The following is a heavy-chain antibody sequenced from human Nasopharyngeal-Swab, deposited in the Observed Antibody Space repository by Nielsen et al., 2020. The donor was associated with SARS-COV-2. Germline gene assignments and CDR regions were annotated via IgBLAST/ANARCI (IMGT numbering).Heavy chain of an antibody. CDR3: AHLTRGLERDTIFGVPLASLSFYYMDV. V-gene: IGHV2-5*02. CDR2: IYWDDDQ. Sequence: SGPMLVKPTQTLTLTCSFSGFSLTTSCVGVAWIRQPPGTALEWLALIYWDDDQRYIPSLKTRITIPKDTPKDQVVLTLTTMDPVESGTYYCAHLTRGLERDTIFGVPLASLSFYYMDVWGKGTTVTVS. J-gene: IGHJ6*03. D-gene: IGHD3-3*01. CDR1: GFSLTTSCVG.